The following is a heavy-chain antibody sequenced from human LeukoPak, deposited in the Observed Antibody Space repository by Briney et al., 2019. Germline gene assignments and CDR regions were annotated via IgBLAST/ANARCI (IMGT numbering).Heavy chain of an antibody. J-gene: IGHJ4*02. CDR2: ISSSSSTI. CDR1: GFTFSSYS. Sequence: GGSLRLSCAASGFTFSSYSMNWVRQAPGKGLEWVSYISSSSSTIYYADSVKGRFTISRDNAKNSLYLQMNSLRAEDTAVYYCARGNGANGVYWGQGTLVTVSS. CDR3: ARGNGANGVY. D-gene: IGHD1-1*01. V-gene: IGHV3-48*01.